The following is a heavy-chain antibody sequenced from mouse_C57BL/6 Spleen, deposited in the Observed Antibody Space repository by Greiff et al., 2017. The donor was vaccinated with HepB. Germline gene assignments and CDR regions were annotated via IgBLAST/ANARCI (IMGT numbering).Heavy chain of an antibody. D-gene: IGHD1-1*01. Sequence: EVKLMESGGGLVKPGGSLKLSCAASGFTFSDYGMHWVRQAPEKGLEWVAYISSGSSTIYYADTVKGRFTISRDNAKNTLFLQMTSLRSEDTAMYYCAREDYYGSVDYWGQGTTLTVSS. CDR3: AREDYYGSVDY. CDR1: GFTFSDYG. CDR2: ISSGSSTI. J-gene: IGHJ2*01. V-gene: IGHV5-17*01.